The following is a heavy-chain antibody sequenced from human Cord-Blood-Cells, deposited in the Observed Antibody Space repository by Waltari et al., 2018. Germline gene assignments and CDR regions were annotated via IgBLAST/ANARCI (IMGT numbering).Heavy chain of an antibody. CDR2: INPNSGGT. CDR3: ARTKISRRYWYFDL. Sequence: QVQLVQSGAEVKKPGASVKVSCQASGSTFTGSYMHWVRQAPGQGLEWMGWINPNSGGTNYAQKFQGRVTMTRDTSISTAYMELSRLRSDDTAVYYCARTKISRRYWYFDLWGRGTLVTVSS. CDR1: GSTFTGSY. J-gene: IGHJ2*01. V-gene: IGHV1-2*02.